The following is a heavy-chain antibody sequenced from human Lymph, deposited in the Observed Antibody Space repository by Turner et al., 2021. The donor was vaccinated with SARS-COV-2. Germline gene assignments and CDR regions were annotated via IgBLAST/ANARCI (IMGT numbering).Heavy chain of an antibody. CDR2: ISYDVSNK. V-gene: IGHV3-30*04. CDR1: GFTLSTYA. D-gene: IGHD3-10*01. CDR3: ARYGSGGYFYYVLDV. Sequence: QVQLVESGGGVVQHGRSLRRSCAASGFTLSTYAIHWVRQAAGKGLVWVPVISYDVSNKYYADSVKGRFTISRDNSKNTLYLQMNSLRAEDTAVYYCARYGSGGYFYYVLDVWGQGTTVTVSS. J-gene: IGHJ6*02.